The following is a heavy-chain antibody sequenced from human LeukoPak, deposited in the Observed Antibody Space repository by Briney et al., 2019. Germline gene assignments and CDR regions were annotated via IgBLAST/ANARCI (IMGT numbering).Heavy chain of an antibody. CDR2: FDPEDGET. CDR3: AKIGSSHDFDY. Sequence: ASVTVSCKVSGYTLTELSMHWVRQAPGKGLEWMGGFDPEDGETIYAQKFQGRVTMTRDTSISTAYMELSSLKSDDTAVYYCAKIGSSHDFDYWGQGTLITVSS. D-gene: IGHD1-26*01. J-gene: IGHJ4*02. CDR1: GYTLTELS. V-gene: IGHV1-24*01.